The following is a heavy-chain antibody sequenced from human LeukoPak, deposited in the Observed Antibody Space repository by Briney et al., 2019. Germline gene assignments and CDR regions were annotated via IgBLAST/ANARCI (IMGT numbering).Heavy chain of an antibody. CDR1: GFTFSNAW. CDR2: ISSSSSYI. J-gene: IGHJ3*02. D-gene: IGHD6-19*01. Sequence: PGGSLRLSCAASGFTFSNAWMSWVRQAPGKGLEWVSSISSSSSYIYYADSVKGRFTISRDNAKNSLYLQMNSLRAEDTAVYYCARYWNRYSSGWHDAFDIWGQGTMVTVSS. V-gene: IGHV3-21*01. CDR3: ARYWNRYSSGWHDAFDI.